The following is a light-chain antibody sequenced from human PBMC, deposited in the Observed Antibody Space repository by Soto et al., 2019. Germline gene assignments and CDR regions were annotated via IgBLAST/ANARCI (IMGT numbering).Light chain of an antibody. V-gene: IGLV2-23*02. J-gene: IGLJ1*01. CDR2: EVS. Sequence: HSALTQPASVSGSPGQSITISCTGTSSDVGSYNLVSWYQQHPGKAPKLMIYEVSKRPSGVSNRFSGSKSGNTASLTISGLQAEDEADYYCCSYAGSSTSLYVFGTGTKLTVL. CDR3: CSYAGSSTSLYV. CDR1: SSDVGSYNL.